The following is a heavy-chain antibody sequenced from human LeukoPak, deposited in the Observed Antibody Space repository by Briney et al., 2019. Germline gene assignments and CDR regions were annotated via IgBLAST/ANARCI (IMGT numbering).Heavy chain of an antibody. Sequence: ASVKVSCKASGYTFTSYAMNWVRQAPGQGLEWMGWINPNSGGTNYAQKFQGRVTMTRDTSISTAYMELSRLRSDDTAVYYCARAGGSSWYEEGWFDPWGQGTLVTVSS. CDR3: ARAGGSSWYEEGWFDP. D-gene: IGHD6-13*01. V-gene: IGHV1-2*02. CDR1: GYTFTSYA. J-gene: IGHJ5*02. CDR2: INPNSGGT.